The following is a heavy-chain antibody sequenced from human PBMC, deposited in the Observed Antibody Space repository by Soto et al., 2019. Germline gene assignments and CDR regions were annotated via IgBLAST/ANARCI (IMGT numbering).Heavy chain of an antibody. CDR3: AREGIAAALDY. J-gene: IGHJ4*02. D-gene: IGHD6-13*01. CDR1: GFTFSSYS. Sequence: VQLVESGGGLVKPGGSLRLSCAASGFTFSSYSMNWVRQAPGKGLEWVSSISSSSSYIYYADSLKGRFTISRDNAKKSLYLQVNSLRAEDTAVYYCAREGIAAALDYWGQGTLVTVSS. V-gene: IGHV3-21*01. CDR2: ISSSSSYI.